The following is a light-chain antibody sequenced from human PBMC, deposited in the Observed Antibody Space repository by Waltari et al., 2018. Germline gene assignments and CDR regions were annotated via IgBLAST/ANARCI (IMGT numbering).Light chain of an antibody. Sequence: DIQMTQSPSTLSPSVGARVTIPCRASQSIGSLLAWYQQKPGKAPKLLIYDASSLESGVPSRFSGSGSGTEFTLTINSLQPDDFATYYCQQSYGTPPTFGQGTKVEIK. CDR1: QSIGSL. V-gene: IGKV1-5*01. CDR2: DAS. CDR3: QQSYGTPPT. J-gene: IGKJ1*01.